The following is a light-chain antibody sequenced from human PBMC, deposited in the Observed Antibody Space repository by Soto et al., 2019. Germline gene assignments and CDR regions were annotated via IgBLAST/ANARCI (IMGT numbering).Light chain of an antibody. CDR3: AAWDDSLNGGV. Sequence: QSVLTQPPSASGAPGQRVTISCSGSNSNIGSYAVNWYQQLPGTAPKLLIYSNNQRPSGVPDRFSGSKSGTSASLAISGLQSEDEADYYCAAWDDSLNGGVFGGGTQLTVL. V-gene: IGLV1-44*01. CDR2: SNN. J-gene: IGLJ7*01. CDR1: NSNIGSYA.